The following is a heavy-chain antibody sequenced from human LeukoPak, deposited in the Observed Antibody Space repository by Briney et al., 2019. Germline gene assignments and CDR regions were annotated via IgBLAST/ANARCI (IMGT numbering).Heavy chain of an antibody. J-gene: IGHJ4*02. CDR2: IDPDGSEK. Sequence: GGSLRLSCAASGFTFNSYWMSWVRQAPGKGLEWVANIDPDGSEKQYGDSVKGRFTTSRDNAKNSLYLQMNSLRAEDTAIYYCXRIYYFGDNNWRYFDNWGQGTLVTVSS. CDR1: GFTFNSYW. CDR3: XRIYYFGDNNWRYFDN. V-gene: IGHV3-7*01. D-gene: IGHD3-10*01.